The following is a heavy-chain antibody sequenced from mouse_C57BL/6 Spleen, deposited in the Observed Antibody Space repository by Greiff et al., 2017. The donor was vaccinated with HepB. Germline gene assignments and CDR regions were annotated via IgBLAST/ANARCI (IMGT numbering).Heavy chain of an antibody. CDR3: ARGLKAFDY. V-gene: IGHV3-6*01. Sequence: VQLQQSGPGLVKPSQSLSLTCSVTGYSITSGYYWNWIRQFPGNKLEWMGYISYDGSNNYNPSLKNRISITRDTSKNQFFLKLNSVTTEDTATYYCARGLKAFDYWGQGTTLTVSS. CDR2: ISYDGSN. CDR1: GYSITSGYY. D-gene: IGHD1-3*01. J-gene: IGHJ2*01.